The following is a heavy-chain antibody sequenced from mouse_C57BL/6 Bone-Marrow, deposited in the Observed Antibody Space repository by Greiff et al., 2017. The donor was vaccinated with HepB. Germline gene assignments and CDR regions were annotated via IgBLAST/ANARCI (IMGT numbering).Heavy chain of an antibody. V-gene: IGHV5-4*01. D-gene: IGHD1-1*01. J-gene: IGHJ4*01. CDR3: ARERGYYYGSSYVYYAMDY. CDR2: ISDGGSYT. CDR1: GFTFSSYA. Sequence: EVQLQESGGGLVKPGGSLKLSCAASGFTFSSYAMSWVRQTPEKRLEWVATISDGGSYTYYPDNVKGRFTISRDNAKNNLYLQMSHLKSEDTAMYYCARERGYYYGSSYVYYAMDYWGQGTSVTVSS.